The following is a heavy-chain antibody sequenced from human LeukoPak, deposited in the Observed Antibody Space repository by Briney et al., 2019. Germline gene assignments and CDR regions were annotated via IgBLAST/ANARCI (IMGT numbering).Heavy chain of an antibody. D-gene: IGHD3-10*01. J-gene: IGHJ5*02. V-gene: IGHV4-38-2*02. CDR2: IYHSGST. Sequence: SETLSLTCTVSGYSISSGYYWGWIRQPPGKGLEWIGSIYHSGSTYYNPSLKSRVTISVDTSKNQFSLKLSSVTAADTAVYYCARDRAVLLWFGGEFDTFDPWGQGTLVTVSS. CDR3: ARDRAVLLWFGGEFDTFDP. CDR1: GYSISSGYY.